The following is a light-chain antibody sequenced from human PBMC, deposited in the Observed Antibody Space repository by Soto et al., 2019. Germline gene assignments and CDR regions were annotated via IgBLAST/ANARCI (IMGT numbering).Light chain of an antibody. CDR2: QAS. Sequence: AIRMTQSPSSLSASTGARVTITCRASQGISSYLAWYQQKPGKAPNLLIYQASRLESGVPSRFSGSGSGTEFTLTISSLQPDDFATYYCQQHQTYSTFGQGTKVDIK. V-gene: IGKV1-8*01. CDR3: QQHQTYST. CDR1: QGISSY. J-gene: IGKJ1*01.